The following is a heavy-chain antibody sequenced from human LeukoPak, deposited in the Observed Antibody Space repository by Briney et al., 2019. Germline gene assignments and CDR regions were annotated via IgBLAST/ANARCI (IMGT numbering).Heavy chain of an antibody. CDR3: ARGLGSSPRAGFDY. J-gene: IGHJ4*02. D-gene: IGHD1-26*01. CDR1: GFTFSSYS. V-gene: IGHV3-21*01. CDR2: ISSSSSYI. Sequence: PGGSLRLSCAASGFTFSSYSMNWVRQAPGKGLEWVSSISSSSSYIYYADSVKGRFTISRDNAKNSLYLQMNSLRAEDTAVYYCARGLGSSPRAGFDYWGQGTLVTVSS.